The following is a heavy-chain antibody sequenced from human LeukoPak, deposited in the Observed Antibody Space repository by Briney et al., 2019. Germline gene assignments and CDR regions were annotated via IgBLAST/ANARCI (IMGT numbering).Heavy chain of an antibody. D-gene: IGHD2-2*02. CDR1: GGSFSGYY. V-gene: IGHV4-34*01. J-gene: IGHJ5*02. CDR2: INHSGST. CDR3: ARIQLGYCSSTSCYNLPGVRFDP. Sequence: SETLSLTWAVYGGSFSGYYWSWIRQPPGKGLEWIGEINHSGSTNYNPSLKSRVTISVDTSKNQFSLKLSSVTAADTAVYYCARIQLGYCSSTSCYNLPGVRFDPWGQGTLVTVSS.